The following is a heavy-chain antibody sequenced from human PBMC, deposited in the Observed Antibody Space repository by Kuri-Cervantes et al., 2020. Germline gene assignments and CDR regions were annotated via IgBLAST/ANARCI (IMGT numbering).Heavy chain of an antibody. CDR2: ISAGGGST. J-gene: IGHJ6*02. V-gene: IGHV3-23*01. Sequence: GESLKISCAASGFTFSSYAMSWVRQAPGKGLEWVSSISAGGGSTYYADSVKGRFTISRDNSKNTLYLQMNSLRAEDTAVYYCAGDYYYGSGSYGVDGMDVWGQGTTVTVSS. D-gene: IGHD3-10*01. CDR3: AGDYYYGSGSYGVDGMDV. CDR1: GFTFSSYA.